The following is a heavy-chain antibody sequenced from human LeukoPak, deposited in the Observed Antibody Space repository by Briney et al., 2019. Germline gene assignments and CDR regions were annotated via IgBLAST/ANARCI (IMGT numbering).Heavy chain of an antibody. CDR2: ISAYNGNT. V-gene: IGHV1-18*01. CDR3: ARNWGAAADNYYYYGMDV. D-gene: IGHD7-27*01. Sequence: ASVMVSCKASGYSFTNYGITWVRQAPGQGLEWMGWISAYNGNTNYAQQFQGRVTLTTDTFTSTAYMELRSLRSDDTAMYYCARNWGAAADNYYYYGMDVWGQGTTVTVSS. CDR1: GYSFTNYG. J-gene: IGHJ6*02.